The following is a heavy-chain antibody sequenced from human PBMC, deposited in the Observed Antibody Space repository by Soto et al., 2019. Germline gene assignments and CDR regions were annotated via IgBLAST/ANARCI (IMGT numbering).Heavy chain of an antibody. J-gene: IGHJ4*02. CDR3: ASSQSIASRPFDY. D-gene: IGHD6-6*01. CDR2: ISWNSNSI. CDR1: GFMFDDYA. Sequence: EVQLVESGGGLVRAGRSLRLSCEAYGFMFDDYAMYWVRQAPGKGLEWVSGISWNSNSIVYADSVKGRFTISRDNAKISLYLQINSLKPEDTALYYCASSQSIASRPFDYWGQGTLVTVSS. V-gene: IGHV3-9*01.